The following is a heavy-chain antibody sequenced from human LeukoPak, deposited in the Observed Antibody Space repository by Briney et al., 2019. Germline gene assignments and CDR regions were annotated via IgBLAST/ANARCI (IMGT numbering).Heavy chain of an antibody. D-gene: IGHD1-14*01. J-gene: IGHJ4*02. CDR2: TYYRSKWNY. CDR3: ERDKYHLDY. V-gene: IGHV6-1*01. Sequence: SQTLSLTCAISGDSVSTVYSAWNWIRQSPSGGLEWLGRTYYRSKWNYDYAISVQSRITINPDTSKNQYSLQLNSVTPEDTAVYYCERDKYHLDYWGPGTLVTVSS. CDR1: GDSVSTVYSA.